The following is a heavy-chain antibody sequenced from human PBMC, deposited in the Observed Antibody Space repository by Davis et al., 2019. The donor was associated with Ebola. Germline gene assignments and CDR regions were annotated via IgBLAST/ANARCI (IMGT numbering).Heavy chain of an antibody. D-gene: IGHD2-15*01. V-gene: IGHV5-51*01. CDR3: ARRIGGSKAFDI. J-gene: IGHJ3*02. Sequence: GESLKISCKGSGYRFSNYWIGWVRQMPGKGLEWMGIIYPGDSDTRYSPSFQGQVTISADKSITTASLQWSSLKASDTAMYYCARRIGGSKAFDIWGQGTMVTVST. CDR1: GYRFSNYW. CDR2: IYPGDSDT.